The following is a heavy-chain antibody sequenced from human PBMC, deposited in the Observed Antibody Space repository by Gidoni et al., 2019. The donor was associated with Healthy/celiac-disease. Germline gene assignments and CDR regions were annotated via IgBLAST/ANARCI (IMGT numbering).Heavy chain of an antibody. CDR1: GGSISSGGYY. CDR3: ARGSGYDSSGYTHQGDYGMDV. CDR2: IYYSGST. V-gene: IGHV4-31*03. D-gene: IGHD3-22*01. J-gene: IGHJ6*02. Sequence: QVQLQESGPGLVKPSQTLSLTCPVSGGSISSGGYYWSWIRQPPGKGLEWIGYIYYSGSTYYNPSLKSRVTISVDTSKNQFSLKLSSVTAADTAVYYCARGSGYDSSGYTHQGDYGMDVWGQGTTVTVSS.